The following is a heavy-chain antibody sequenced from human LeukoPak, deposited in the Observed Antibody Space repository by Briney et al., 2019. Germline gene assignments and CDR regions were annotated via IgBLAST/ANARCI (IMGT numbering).Heavy chain of an antibody. CDR3: AREGSIAAAGRYFDY. Sequence: SVKVSCKASGGTFSSYAISWVRQAPGQGLEWMGGIIPIFGTANYAQKFQGRVTITADKSTSTAYMELSSLRSEDTAVYYCAREGSIAAAGRYFDYWGQGTLVTASS. CDR1: GGTFSSYA. D-gene: IGHD6-13*01. V-gene: IGHV1-69*06. J-gene: IGHJ4*02. CDR2: IIPIFGTA.